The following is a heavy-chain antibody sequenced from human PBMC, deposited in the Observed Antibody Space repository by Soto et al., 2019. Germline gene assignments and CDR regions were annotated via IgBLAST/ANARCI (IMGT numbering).Heavy chain of an antibody. CDR1: GFTFSSYG. CDR2: ISYDGSNK. Sequence: QVQLVESGGGVVQPGRSLRLSCAASGFTFSSYGMHWVRQAPGKGLEWVAVISYDGSNKYYADSVKGRFTISRDNSKNTLYLQMNSLRAEDTAVYYCAKISVVLYYGMDVWGPGTTVTVSS. V-gene: IGHV3-30*18. D-gene: IGHD2-15*01. J-gene: IGHJ6*02. CDR3: AKISVVLYYGMDV.